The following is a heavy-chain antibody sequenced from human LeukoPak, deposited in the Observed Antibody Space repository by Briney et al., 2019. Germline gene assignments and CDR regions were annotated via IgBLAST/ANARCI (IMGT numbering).Heavy chain of an antibody. CDR3: ARQRGLHTLDY. D-gene: IGHD3-16*01. CDR1: GDSISSSSSY. Sequence: SETLSLTCTVSGDSISSSSSYWGWIRQPPGKGLEWIGSIFYSGSTYYNPSLKSRVTISIVASKNQFSLKLSSVTAADTAVYYCARQRGLHTLDYWGRGTLVTVSA. V-gene: IGHV4-39*01. J-gene: IGHJ4*02. CDR2: IFYSGST.